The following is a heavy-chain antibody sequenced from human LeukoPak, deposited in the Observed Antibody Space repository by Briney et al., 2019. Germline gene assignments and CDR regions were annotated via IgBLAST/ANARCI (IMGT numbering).Heavy chain of an antibody. Sequence: GGSLRLSCAASGFTFSSYSMHWVRQAPGKGLEWVAVISYDGSNKYYADSVKGRLTISRDNSKNTLYLQMNNLRADDTAVCYCAEDGDYGAEYFQHWGQGTLVAVSS. J-gene: IGHJ1*01. D-gene: IGHD4-17*01. CDR1: GFTFSSYS. CDR2: ISYDGSNK. V-gene: IGHV3-30*18. CDR3: AEDGDYGAEYFQH.